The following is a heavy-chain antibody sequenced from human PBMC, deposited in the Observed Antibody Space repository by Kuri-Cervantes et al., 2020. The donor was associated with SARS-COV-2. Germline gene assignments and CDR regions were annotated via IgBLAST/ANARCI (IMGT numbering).Heavy chain of an antibody. CDR2: INHSGST. CDR1: GFTFSRET. D-gene: IGHD2-15*01. V-gene: IGHV4-34*01. CDR3: ARGPGYCSGGSCHYYFDY. J-gene: IGHJ4*02. Sequence: GSLRLSCAASGFTFSRETMYWVRQAPGKGLEWIGEINHSGSTNYNPSLKSRVTISVDTSKNQFSLKLSSVTAADTAVYYCARGPGYCSGGSCHYYFDYWGQGTLVTVSS.